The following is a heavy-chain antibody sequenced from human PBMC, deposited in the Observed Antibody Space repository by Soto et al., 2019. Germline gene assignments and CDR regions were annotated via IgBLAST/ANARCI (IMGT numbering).Heavy chain of an antibody. J-gene: IGHJ6*03. CDR1: GYTFTSYD. V-gene: IGHV1-8*01. CDR2: MNPNSGNT. CDR3: ARGWDDFWSGPNYYYYYYMDV. D-gene: IGHD3-3*01. Sequence: GASVKVSCKASGYTFTSYDINWVRQATGQGLEWMGWMNPNSGNTGYAQKFQGRVTMTRNTSISTAYMELSSLRSEDTAVYYCARGWDDFWSGPNYYYYYYMDVWGKGTTVTVSS.